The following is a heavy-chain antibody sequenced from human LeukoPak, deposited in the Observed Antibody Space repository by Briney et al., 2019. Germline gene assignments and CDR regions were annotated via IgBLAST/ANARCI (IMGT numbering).Heavy chain of an antibody. CDR2: ISGSGGSS. CDR1: GFTFSSYA. D-gene: IGHD2-15*01. J-gene: IGHJ4*02. V-gene: IGHV3-23*01. CDR3: ASRDPCSGGSCYALDY. Sequence: GGSLRLSCAASGFTFSSYAMSWVRQAPGKGLEWVSAISGSGGSSYYADSVKGRFTISRDNSKNTLYLQMNSLRAEDTAVYYCASRDPCSGGSCYALDYWGQGTLVAVSS.